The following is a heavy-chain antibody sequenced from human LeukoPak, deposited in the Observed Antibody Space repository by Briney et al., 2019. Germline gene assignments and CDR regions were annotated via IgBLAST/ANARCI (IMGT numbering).Heavy chain of an antibody. CDR3: ARVPGYSGYDLPVDY. J-gene: IGHJ4*02. D-gene: IGHD5-12*01. CDR2: ISAYYDNT. V-gene: IGHV1-18*01. CDR1: GYTFTSYG. Sequence: SSVKVSCKASGYTFTSYGISWVRQAPGQGLEWMGWISAYYDNTNYAQKLPGRVTMTTDTSTSTAYMELRRLRSDDTAVYYCARVPGYSGYDLPVDYWGQGTLVTVSS.